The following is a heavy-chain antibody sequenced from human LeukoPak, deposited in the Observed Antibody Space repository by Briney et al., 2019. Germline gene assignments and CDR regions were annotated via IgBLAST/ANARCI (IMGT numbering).Heavy chain of an antibody. CDR1: GFTFSDYY. D-gene: IGHD6-19*01. J-gene: IGHJ5*02. Sequence: GGSLRLSCAVSGFTFSDYYMSWIRQAPGKGLEWVSYISSGGSTISHADSVKGRFTISRDNADNSLYLQMNSLRAEDTAVYYCARTRDSSGCFDLWGQGTLVTVSS. V-gene: IGHV3-11*04. CDR3: ARTRDSSGCFDL. CDR2: ISSGGSTI.